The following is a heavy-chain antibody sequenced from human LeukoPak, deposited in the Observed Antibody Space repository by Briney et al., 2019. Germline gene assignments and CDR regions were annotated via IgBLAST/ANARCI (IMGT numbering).Heavy chain of an antibody. CDR2: ISAYNGNT. CDR3: ARGKPEQWLVASVDY. CDR1: GYTFTSYG. D-gene: IGHD6-19*01. J-gene: IGHJ4*02. Sequence: ASVKVSCKASGYTFTSYGISWVRQAPGQGLEWMGWISAYNGNTNYAQKLQGRVTMTRDTSISTAYMELSRLRSDDTAVYYCARGKPEQWLVASVDYWGQGTLVTVSS. V-gene: IGHV1-18*01.